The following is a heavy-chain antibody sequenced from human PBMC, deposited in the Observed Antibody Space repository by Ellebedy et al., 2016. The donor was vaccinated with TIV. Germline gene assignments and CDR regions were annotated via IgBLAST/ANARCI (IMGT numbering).Heavy chain of an antibody. CDR3: ATSIGGLAQVGFDY. V-gene: IGHV4-31*03. Sequence: MPSETLSLTCTVSGGSINSGGYYGSWIRQHPGKGLEWIGYIYYSGSTYYNPSLKSRVTISIDTSKNQFSLKLSSVTAADTAVYYCATSIGGLAQVGFDYWGRGTLVTVSS. D-gene: IGHD3-16*01. CDR1: GGSINSGGYY. CDR2: IYYSGST. J-gene: IGHJ4*02.